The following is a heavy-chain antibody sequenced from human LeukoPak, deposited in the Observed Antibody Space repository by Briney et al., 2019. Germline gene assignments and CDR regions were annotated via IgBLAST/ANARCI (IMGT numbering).Heavy chain of an antibody. D-gene: IGHD3-9*01. CDR3: AKDLSQFSY. CDR1: GFTFSSYG. CDR2: IWYDGSNK. Sequence: GRSLRLSCAASGFTFSSYGMHWVRQAPGKGLEWVAVIWYDGSNKYYADSVKGRFTISRDNSKNTLYLQMNSLRAEDTAVYYCAKDLSQFSYWGQGTLVTVSS. J-gene: IGHJ4*02. V-gene: IGHV3-33*06.